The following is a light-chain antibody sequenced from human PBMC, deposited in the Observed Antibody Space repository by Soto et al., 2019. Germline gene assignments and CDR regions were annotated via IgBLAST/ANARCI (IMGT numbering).Light chain of an antibody. CDR3: SSYSSSSNVL. CDR2: EVT. CDR1: SSDVGGYNY. Sequence: QSALTQPASVSGSPGQSITISCTGTSSDVGGYNYVSWYQQHPGKAPKLMIYEVTNRPSGVSNRFSGSKSGKTASLTISGLQAEDEADYYCSSYSSSSNVLFGGGTQLTVL. J-gene: IGLJ3*02. V-gene: IGLV2-14*01.